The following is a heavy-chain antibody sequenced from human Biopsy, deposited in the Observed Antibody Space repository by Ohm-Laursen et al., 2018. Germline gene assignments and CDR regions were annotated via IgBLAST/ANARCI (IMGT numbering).Heavy chain of an antibody. CDR1: GFTLSYYS. CDR2: IRSGGDYM. CDR3: ARDQRGPSLLEAKLTPNYFDY. V-gene: IGHV3-21*01. J-gene: IGHJ4*02. D-gene: IGHD1-1*01. Sequence: SLRLSCAASGFTLSYYSMTWVRQAPGKGLEWVSSIRSGGDYMFYADSVKDRFTISRDNAKNSLYLQMNSLRAEDTAVYYCARDQRGPSLLEAKLTPNYFDYWGRGSLVTVSS.